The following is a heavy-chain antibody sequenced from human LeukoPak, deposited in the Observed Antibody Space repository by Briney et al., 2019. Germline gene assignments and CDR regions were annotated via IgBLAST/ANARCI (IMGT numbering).Heavy chain of an antibody. V-gene: IGHV1-2*02. J-gene: IGHJ4*02. CDR3: ARGEPHLGY. CDR2: IKPNNGDT. Sequence: ASVKVSCKASGYIFTAYYIHWVRQAPGQGLGWMGWIKPNNGDTDHAQKFQGRVAMTTDKSSSTVYMDLTRLRFDDTAIYYCARGEPHLGYWGQGTLVTVSS. CDR1: GYIFTAYY.